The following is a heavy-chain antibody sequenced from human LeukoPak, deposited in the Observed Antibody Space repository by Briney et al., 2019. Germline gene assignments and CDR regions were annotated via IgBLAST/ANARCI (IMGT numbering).Heavy chain of an antibody. V-gene: IGHV1-2*02. CDR2: INPNSGGT. D-gene: IGHD6-19*01. CDR3: ARAIAVVDY. J-gene: IGHJ4*02. CDR1: EYIFTVYY. Sequence: GASVKVSCKASEYIFTVYYIHWVRQAPGQGLEWMGWINPNSGGTNSAQKFQGRVTMTKDTSISTVYMELSRLRSDDTAVYFCARAIAVVDYWGQGTLVTVSS.